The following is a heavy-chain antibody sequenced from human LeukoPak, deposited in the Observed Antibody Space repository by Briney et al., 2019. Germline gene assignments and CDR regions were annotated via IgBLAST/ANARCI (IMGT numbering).Heavy chain of an antibody. CDR1: GFTFSGSA. Sequence: GGSLRLSCAASGFTFSGSAMQWVRQASGKGPEWVGRIRSKANSYATAYAASVKYRFTISRDDSKNTAYLQMNSLRTEDTAVYYCARWVELWGGYVDYWGQGALVTVSS. CDR2: IRSKANSYAT. V-gene: IGHV3-73*01. D-gene: IGHD3-16*01. CDR3: ARWVELWGGYVDY. J-gene: IGHJ4*02.